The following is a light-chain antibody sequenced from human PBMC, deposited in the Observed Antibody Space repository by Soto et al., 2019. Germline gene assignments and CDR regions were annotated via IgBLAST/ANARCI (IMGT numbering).Light chain of an antibody. CDR2: DVS. CDR1: SSDVGGYNY. CDR3: SSYTCSSTRG. V-gene: IGLV2-14*01. J-gene: IGLJ1*01. Sequence: QSALTQPASVSGSPGQSITISCTGTSSDVGGYNYVSWYQQHPGKAPKLMIYDVSNRPSGVSNRFSGSKSGNTASLTISGLQAEDEADYYCSSYTCSSTRGFGTGTKVTVL.